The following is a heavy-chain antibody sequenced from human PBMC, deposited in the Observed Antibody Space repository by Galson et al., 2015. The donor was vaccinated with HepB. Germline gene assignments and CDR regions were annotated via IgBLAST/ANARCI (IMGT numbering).Heavy chain of an antibody. V-gene: IGHV5-10-1*01. J-gene: IGHJ6*03. CDR3: ARIPYYDFWSGYSSGSYYYYMDV. CDR2: IDPSGSYT. D-gene: IGHD3-3*01. CDR1: GYSFTSYW. Sequence: QSGAEVKKPGESLRISCKGSGYSFTSYWISWVRQMPGKGLEWMGRIDPSGSYTNYSPSFQGHVTISADKSISTAYLQWSSLKASDTAMYYCARIPYYDFWSGYSSGSYYYYMDVWGKGTTVTVSS.